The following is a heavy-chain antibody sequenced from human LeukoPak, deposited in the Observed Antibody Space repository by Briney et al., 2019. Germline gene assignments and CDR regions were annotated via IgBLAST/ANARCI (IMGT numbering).Heavy chain of an antibody. V-gene: IGHV4-39*01. CDR2: IYYSGST. CDR3: ARQDMYYYDSSGDY. CDR1: GGSFSSYY. D-gene: IGHD3-22*01. Sequence: SETLSLTCAVYGGSFSSYYWGWIRQPPGKGLEWIGSIYYSGSTYYNPSLKSRVTISVDTSKNQFSLKLSSVTAADTAVYYCARQDMYYYDSSGDYWGQGTLVTVSS. J-gene: IGHJ4*02.